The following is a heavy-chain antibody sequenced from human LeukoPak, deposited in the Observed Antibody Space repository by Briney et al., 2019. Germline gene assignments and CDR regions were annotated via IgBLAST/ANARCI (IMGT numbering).Heavy chain of an antibody. Sequence: ASVKVSCKVSGNTLTELSMEWVRQAPGKGLAWMGGFDPERGETSYAPNFQGRLTMTEDTSTDTAYMELSSLRSEDTAIYYCAASGYSNYVKPMDVWGQGTTVIVS. CDR1: GNTLTELS. CDR2: FDPERGET. J-gene: IGHJ6*02. CDR3: AASGYSNYVKPMDV. V-gene: IGHV1-24*01. D-gene: IGHD4-11*01.